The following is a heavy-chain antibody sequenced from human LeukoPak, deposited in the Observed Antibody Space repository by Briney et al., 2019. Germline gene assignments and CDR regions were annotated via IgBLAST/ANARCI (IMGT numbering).Heavy chain of an antibody. J-gene: IGHJ3*02. V-gene: IGHV3-73*01. CDR2: IRSKVDNYAT. Sequence: PGGSLRPSCAASGFTFSGSAMHWVREASGKGLEWVGRIRSKVDNYATASAASVRGRFTISRDDSKNTAYLQMNSLKSEDTAVYYCTRLDWNDVRAFDIWGQGTVVTVSS. D-gene: IGHD1-1*01. CDR1: GFTFSGSA. CDR3: TRLDWNDVRAFDI.